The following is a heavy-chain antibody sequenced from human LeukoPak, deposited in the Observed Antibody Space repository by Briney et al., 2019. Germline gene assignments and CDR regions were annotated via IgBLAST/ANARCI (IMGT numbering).Heavy chain of an antibody. Sequence: SETLSLTCTVSGDSISSSSFYWDWIRQPPGKGLEWIGSIFYSGSTYYNPSLKSRVTISVDRSRNQFSLRLSSVTAADTAVYYCARLYSSSSVVDYWGQGTLVTVSS. J-gene: IGHJ4*02. CDR3: ARLYSSSSVVDY. V-gene: IGHV4-39*01. CDR1: GDSISSSSFY. CDR2: IFYSGST. D-gene: IGHD6-6*01.